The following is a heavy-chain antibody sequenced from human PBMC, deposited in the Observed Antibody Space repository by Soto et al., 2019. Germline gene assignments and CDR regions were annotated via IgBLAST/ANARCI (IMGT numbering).Heavy chain of an antibody. J-gene: IGHJ6*02. Sequence: SQTLSLTCVISGDSVSSNGACWNWIRQSPSRGLQWMGRIYYRSKWFHDYAASVESRMAINPDTSRNQFSLQLNYVTPEDTAVYYCARVHCSAGTCLDGLDFWGQGTTVTVSS. CDR2: IYYRSKWFH. D-gene: IGHD2-15*01. CDR1: GDSVSSNGAC. CDR3: ARVHCSAGTCLDGLDF. V-gene: IGHV6-1*01.